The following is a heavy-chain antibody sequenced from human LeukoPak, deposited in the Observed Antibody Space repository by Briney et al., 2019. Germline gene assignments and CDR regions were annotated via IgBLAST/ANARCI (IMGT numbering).Heavy chain of an antibody. Sequence: ASVKVSCKSSGYAFTTYYMHWVRQAPGQGLEWMGIINPSGGSPTYAQKFQGRVTMTRDTSTNTIYMELSSLRSEDTAVYYCARDSGSYSFDYWGQGTLVTVSS. V-gene: IGHV1-46*01. CDR1: GYAFTTYY. D-gene: IGHD1-26*01. J-gene: IGHJ4*02. CDR2: INPSGGSP. CDR3: ARDSGSYSFDY.